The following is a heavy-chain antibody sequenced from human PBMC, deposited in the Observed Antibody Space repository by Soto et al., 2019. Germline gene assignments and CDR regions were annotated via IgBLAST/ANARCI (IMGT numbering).Heavy chain of an antibody. CDR3: ATHRAGELSLLEY. J-gene: IGHJ4*02. CDR1: GYTFTSYA. V-gene: IGHV1-3*01. CDR2: INAGNGNT. D-gene: IGHD3-16*02. Sequence: ASVKVSCKASGYTFTSYAMHWVRQAPGQRLEWMGWINAGNGNTKYSQKFQGRVTITRDTSASTAYMELSSLRSEDTAVYYCATHRAGELSLLEYWGQGTLVTVSS.